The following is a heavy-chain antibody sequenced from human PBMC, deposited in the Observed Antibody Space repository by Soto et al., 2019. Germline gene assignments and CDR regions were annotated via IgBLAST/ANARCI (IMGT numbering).Heavy chain of an antibody. V-gene: IGHV3-33*05. CDR2: ISYDGSKK. J-gene: IGHJ6*01. Sequence: PGKGLEWVAVISYDGSKKYYADSVKCRFTMSRDNAKNSLYLQMNSLRAEDTAVYYCARNFSGSVKRWLQPLSYGMGIW. D-gene: IGHD5-12*01. CDR3: ARNFSGSVKRWLQPLSYGMGI.